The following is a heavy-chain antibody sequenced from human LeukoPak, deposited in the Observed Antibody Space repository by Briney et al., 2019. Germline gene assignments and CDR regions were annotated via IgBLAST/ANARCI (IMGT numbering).Heavy chain of an antibody. CDR3: AKDDSGAQ. J-gene: IGHJ4*02. V-gene: IGHV3-23*01. CDR1: GFTFSSLA. D-gene: IGHD4-17*01. CDR2: ISGSGGTT. Sequence: GGSLRLSCAASGFTFSSLAMHWVRQAPGKGLEWVSVISGSGGTTYYADSVKGRFTTSRDNSKNTLYLQMNSLRAEDTAVYYCAKDDSGAQWGQGTLATVSS.